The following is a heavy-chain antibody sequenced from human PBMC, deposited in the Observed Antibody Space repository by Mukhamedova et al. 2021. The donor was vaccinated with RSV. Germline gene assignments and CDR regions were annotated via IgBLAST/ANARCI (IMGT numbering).Heavy chain of an antibody. Sequence: GLSGSSGINAEYMGGRFTISRDNSKNTLYLQMNSLRAEDTAVYYCAGWSYYPGLDYWVQGTLVTVSS. J-gene: IGHJ4*02. D-gene: IGHD1-26*01. CDR2: LSGSSGI. V-gene: IGHV3-23*01. CDR3: AGWSYYPGLDY.